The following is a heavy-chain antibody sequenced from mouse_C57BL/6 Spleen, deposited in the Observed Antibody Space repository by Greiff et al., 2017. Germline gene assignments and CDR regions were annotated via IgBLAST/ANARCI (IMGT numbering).Heavy chain of an antibody. CDR2: IYPGSGST. V-gene: IGHV1-55*01. CDR1: GYTFTSYW. CDR3: ARRMDDYGSSHWYFDV. Sequence: VQLQQPGAELVKPGASVKMSCKASGYTFTSYWITWVKQRPGQGLEWIGDIYPGSGSTNYNEKFKSKATLTVDTSSSTAYMQLSSLTSEDSAVYYCARRMDDYGSSHWYFDVWGTGTTVTVSS. J-gene: IGHJ1*03. D-gene: IGHD1-1*01.